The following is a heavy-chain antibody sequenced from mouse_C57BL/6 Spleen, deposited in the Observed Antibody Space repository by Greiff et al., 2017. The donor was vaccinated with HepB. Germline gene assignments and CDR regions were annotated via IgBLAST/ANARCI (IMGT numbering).Heavy chain of an antibody. CDR3: ASKTIGYYYAMDY. CDR2: ISSGSSTI. D-gene: IGHD2-14*01. CDR1: GFTFSDYG. Sequence: EVKLVESGGGLVKPGGSLKLSCAASGFTFSDYGMHWVRQAPEKGLEWVAYISSGSSTIYYADTVKGRYTISRDNAKNTLFLQMTSLRSEDTAMYYGASKTIGYYYAMDYWGQGTSVTVSS. J-gene: IGHJ4*01. V-gene: IGHV5-17*01.